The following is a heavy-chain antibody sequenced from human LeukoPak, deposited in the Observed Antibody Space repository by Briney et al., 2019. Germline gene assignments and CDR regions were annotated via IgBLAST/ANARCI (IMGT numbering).Heavy chain of an antibody. CDR1: GFTFSSYA. CDR2: FSFNGEST. CDR3: AKLDSGNYFGARVHFDY. J-gene: IGHJ4*02. V-gene: IGHV3-23*01. D-gene: IGHD1-26*01. Sequence: GGSLRLSCAASGFTFSSYAMTWVRQAPGKGLEWVSSFSFNGESTYYADSAKGRFTISRDNSKNTLYLQLNSLRAEDTAVYYCAKLDSGNYFGARVHFDYWGQGTLVTVSS.